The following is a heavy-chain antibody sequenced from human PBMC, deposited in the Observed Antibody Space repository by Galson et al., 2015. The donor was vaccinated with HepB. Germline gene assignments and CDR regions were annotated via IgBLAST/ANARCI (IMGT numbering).Heavy chain of an antibody. D-gene: IGHD3-3*01. Sequence: SLRLSCAASGFTFSSYAMHWVRQAPGKGLEWVAVISYDGSNKYYADSVKGRFTISRDNSKNTLYLQMNSLRAEDTAVYYCARGGVGHYDFWSGYLAFGELLPGYFDYWGQGTLVTVSS. V-gene: IGHV3-30-3*01. CDR1: GFTFSSYA. CDR2: ISYDGSNK. J-gene: IGHJ4*02. CDR3: ARGGVGHYDFWSGYLAFGELLPGYFDY.